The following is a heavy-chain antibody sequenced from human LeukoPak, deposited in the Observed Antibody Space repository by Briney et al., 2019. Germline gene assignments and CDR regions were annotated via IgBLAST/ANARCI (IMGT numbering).Heavy chain of an antibody. CDR3: AKNVGGNSGSAFDI. CDR2: IKQDGSEK. CDR1: GFTFSSYW. V-gene: IGHV3-7*03. D-gene: IGHD4-23*01. J-gene: IGHJ3*02. Sequence: PGGSLRLSCAASGFTFSSYWMSWVRQAPGKGLEWVANIKQDGSEKYYVDSVKGRFTISRDNSKNTLYLQMNSLRAEDTAVYYRAKNVGGNSGSAFDIWGQGTMVTVSS.